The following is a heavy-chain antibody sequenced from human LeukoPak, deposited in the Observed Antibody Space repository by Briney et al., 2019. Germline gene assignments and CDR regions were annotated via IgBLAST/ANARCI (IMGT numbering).Heavy chain of an antibody. J-gene: IGHJ4*02. V-gene: IGHV4-59*01. Sequence: SETLSLTCTVSGGSISSYYWSWIRQPPGKGLEWIGYIYYSGSTNYNPSLKSRVTISVDTSKNQFSLELSSVTAADTAVYYCARGFLGDYYGSGSYYVFDYWGQGTLVTVSS. CDR1: GGSISSYY. CDR2: IYYSGST. CDR3: ARGFLGDYYGSGSYYVFDY. D-gene: IGHD3-10*01.